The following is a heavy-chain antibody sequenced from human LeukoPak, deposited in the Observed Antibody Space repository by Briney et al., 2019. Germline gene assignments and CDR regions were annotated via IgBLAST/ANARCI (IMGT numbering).Heavy chain of an antibody. J-gene: IGHJ6*02. D-gene: IGHD1-7*01. CDR3: ARETTYYFGMDV. V-gene: IGHV3-23*01. Sequence: PGGSLRLSCAASGFTFSTYAMTWVRQAPGKGPEWVSSISGSGGSTFYADSVKGRFTISRDNSKNTLYLQMNSLRAEDTAIYYCARETTYYFGMDVWGQGTTVTVSS. CDR1: GFTFSTYA. CDR2: ISGSGGST.